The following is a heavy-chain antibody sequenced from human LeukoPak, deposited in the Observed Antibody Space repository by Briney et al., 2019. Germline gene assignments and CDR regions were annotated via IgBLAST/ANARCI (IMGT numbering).Heavy chain of an antibody. V-gene: IGHV1-18*01. Sequence: ASVKVSCKASGYTFTSYGIRWVRQAPGQGLEWMGWISSYNGNTNYAQKLQGRVTMTTDTSTSTAYMELRSLRSDDTAVYYCARDSGDLWFDAFDIWGQGTMVTVSS. J-gene: IGHJ3*02. CDR3: ARDSGDLWFDAFDI. CDR2: ISSYNGNT. CDR1: GYTFTSYG. D-gene: IGHD3-10*01.